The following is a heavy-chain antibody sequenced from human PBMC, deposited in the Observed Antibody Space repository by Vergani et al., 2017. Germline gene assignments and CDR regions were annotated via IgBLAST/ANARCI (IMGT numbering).Heavy chain of an antibody. J-gene: IGHJ6*03. CDR3: AREEIGYCSSTSCYAGYYYYMDV. V-gene: IGHV3-74*01. D-gene: IGHD2-2*03. CDR1: GFTFSSYW. CDR2: INSDGSST. Sequence: EVQLVESGGGLVQPGGSLRLSCAASGFTFSSYWMHWVRQAPGKGLVWVSRINSDGSSTSYADSVKGRFTISRDNAKNTLYLQMNSLRAEDTAVYYCAREEIGYCSSTSCYAGYYYYMDVWGKGTTVTVSS.